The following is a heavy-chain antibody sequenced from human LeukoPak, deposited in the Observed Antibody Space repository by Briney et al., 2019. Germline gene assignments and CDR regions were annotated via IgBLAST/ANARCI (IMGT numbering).Heavy chain of an antibody. CDR1: GFTFSSYG. CDR2: ISYDGSNK. D-gene: IGHD2-21*01. CDR3: TKTDGNGGYWEAFDY. Sequence: GGSLRLSCAASGFTFSSYGMHWVRQAPGKGLECVSVISYDGSNKYYADSVKGRFTISRDNSKNTLSLQMNSLRAEDTAVYYCTKTDGNGGYWEAFDYWGQGSLLIVSS. V-gene: IGHV3-30*18. J-gene: IGHJ4*02.